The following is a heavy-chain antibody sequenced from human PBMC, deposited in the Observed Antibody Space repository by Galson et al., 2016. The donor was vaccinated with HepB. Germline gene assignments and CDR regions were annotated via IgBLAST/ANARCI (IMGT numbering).Heavy chain of an antibody. V-gene: IGHV3-33*03. D-gene: IGHD3-22*01. CDR1: GFTFSSYG. CDR3: ARGGFKEYYDSSGYYLDY. J-gene: IGHJ4*02. Sequence: SLRLSCAASGFTFSSYGMHWVRQAPGKGLEWVAVILYDGSNKYYADSVKGRFTISRDNSKNTLYLQMNSLRAEDTAVYYCARGGFKEYYDSSGYYLDYWGQGTLVTVSS. CDR2: ILYDGSNK.